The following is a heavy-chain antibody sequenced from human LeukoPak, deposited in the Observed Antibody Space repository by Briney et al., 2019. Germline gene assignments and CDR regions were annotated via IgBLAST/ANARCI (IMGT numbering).Heavy chain of an antibody. CDR1: GGSISSSSYY. J-gene: IGHJ4*02. CDR3: ARHEDYDYVWGSYI. Sequence: PSETLSLTWTVSGGSISSSSYYWCWIRQPPGKGLEWIGSIYYSGSTYYNPSLKSRVTISVDTSKNQFSLKLSSVTAADTAVYYCARHEDYDYVWGSYIWGQGTLVTVSS. V-gene: IGHV4-39*01. CDR2: IYYSGST. D-gene: IGHD3-16*01.